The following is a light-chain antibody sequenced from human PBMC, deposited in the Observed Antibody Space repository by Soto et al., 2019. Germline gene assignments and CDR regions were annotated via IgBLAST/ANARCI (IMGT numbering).Light chain of an antibody. CDR3: QQTYRAPLT. J-gene: IGKJ4*01. CDR2: GAS. V-gene: IGKV1-39*01. CDR1: QSISTY. Sequence: DIQMTQFPSSLSASVGDRVTITCRARQSISTYLNWYQQKPGKAPKVLIYGASSLQSGVPSRFSGGGSVTYFTRSTSSLQPEDFATYYCQQTYRAPLTFGGGTNVEIK.